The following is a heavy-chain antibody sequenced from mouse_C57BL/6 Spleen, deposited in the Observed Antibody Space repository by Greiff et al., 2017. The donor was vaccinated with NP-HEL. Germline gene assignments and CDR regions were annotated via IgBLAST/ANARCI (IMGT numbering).Heavy chain of an antibody. CDR1: GFNIKNTY. J-gene: IGHJ2*01. D-gene: IGHD1-1*01. V-gene: IGHV14-3*01. CDR3: AKIGGTYYGSSYGFDY. CDR2: IDPANGNT. Sequence: EVQLQQSVAELVRPGASVKLSCTASGFNIKNTYMHWVKQRPEQGLEWIGRIDPANGNTKYAPKFQGKATITADTSSNTAYLQLSSLTSEDTAIYYCAKIGGTYYGSSYGFDYWGQGTTLTVSS.